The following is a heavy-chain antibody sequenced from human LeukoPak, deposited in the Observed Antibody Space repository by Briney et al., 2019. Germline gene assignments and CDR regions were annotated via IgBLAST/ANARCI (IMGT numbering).Heavy chain of an antibody. Sequence: PSETLSLTCTVSGGSISGFYWSWIRQPPGKGLEWIACIHYSGITNYKPSLESRVTLAVDMAKNQFSLRLSSVTAADTAIYFCAKSMTMGYYGMDVWGQGTTVTVSS. J-gene: IGHJ6*02. CDR1: GGSISGFY. CDR3: AKSMTMGYYGMDV. D-gene: IGHD4/OR15-4a*01. CDR2: IHYSGIT. V-gene: IGHV4-59*01.